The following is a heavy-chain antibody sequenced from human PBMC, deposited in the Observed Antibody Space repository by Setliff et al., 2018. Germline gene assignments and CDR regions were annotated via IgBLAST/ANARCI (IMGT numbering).Heavy chain of an antibody. D-gene: IGHD3-10*01. Sequence: ASETLSLTCTVSGGSISSYYWSWIRQPAGKGLEWIGRIYTSGSTYYNPSLKSRVTISVDTSKNQFSLKLSSVTAADTAVYYCARIHLLLWFGELLSGWFDPWGQGTLVTVSS. CDR1: GGSISSYY. CDR3: ARIHLLLWFGELLSGWFDP. J-gene: IGHJ5*02. CDR2: IYTSGST. V-gene: IGHV4-4*07.